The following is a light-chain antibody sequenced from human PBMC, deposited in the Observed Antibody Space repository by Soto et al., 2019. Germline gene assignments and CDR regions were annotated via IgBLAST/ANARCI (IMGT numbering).Light chain of an antibody. CDR1: QSVTYSY. CDR2: GAS. J-gene: IGKJ1*01. V-gene: IGKV3D-20*02. CDR3: QHRSNWPRT. Sequence: EIVLTQSPGTLSLSPGERATLSCWASQSVTYSYLAWYQQKPGQAPRLLTSGASSRATGIPDRFSGSGSGTDFTLTISRLEPEDFAVYYCQHRSNWPRTFGQGTKVDIK.